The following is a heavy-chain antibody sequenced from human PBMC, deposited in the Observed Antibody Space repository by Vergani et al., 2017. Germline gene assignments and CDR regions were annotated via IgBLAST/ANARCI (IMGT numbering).Heavy chain of an antibody. CDR3: AVTVVPAAIWNY. CDR1: GFTFDDYA. V-gene: IGHV3-9*01. Sequence: EVQLVESGGGLVKPGGSLRLSCAASGFTFDDYAMHWVRQAPGKGLEWVSGISWNSGSIGYADSVKGRFTISRDNAKNSLYLQMNSLRAEDTALNYCAVTVVPAAIWNYWGQGTLVTVSS. CDR2: ISWNSGSI. J-gene: IGHJ4*02. D-gene: IGHD2-2*01.